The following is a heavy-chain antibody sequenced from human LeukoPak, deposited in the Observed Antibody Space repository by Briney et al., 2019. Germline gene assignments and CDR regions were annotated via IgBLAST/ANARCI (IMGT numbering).Heavy chain of an antibody. CDR3: AKDERGYCYGRIDY. D-gene: IGHD2-21*02. Sequence: ASVKVSCKVSGYTLTELSMHWVRQAPGQGLEWMGGFDPEDGETIYAQKFQGRVTMTEDTSTGTAYMELSSLRSEDTAVYYCAKDERGYCYGRIDYWGQGTLVTVSS. V-gene: IGHV1-24*01. CDR1: GYTLTELS. J-gene: IGHJ4*02. CDR2: FDPEDGET.